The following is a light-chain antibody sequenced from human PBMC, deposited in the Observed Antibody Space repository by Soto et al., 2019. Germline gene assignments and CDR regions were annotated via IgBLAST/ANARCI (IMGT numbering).Light chain of an antibody. V-gene: IGLV2-14*03. J-gene: IGLJ3*02. Sequence: QSALTQPASVSGSPGQSITISCTGTSSDVGGYNYVSWFQQHPGKAPKLKIYEVSNGPSGVSNRFSGSKSGYTASLTISELQAEDEADYYCTSFTSSSTWVFGGGTKVTVL. CDR3: TSFTSSSTWV. CDR1: SSDVGGYNY. CDR2: EVS.